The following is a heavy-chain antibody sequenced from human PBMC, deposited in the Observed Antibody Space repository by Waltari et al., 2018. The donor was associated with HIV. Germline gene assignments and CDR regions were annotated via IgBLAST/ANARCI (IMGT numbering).Heavy chain of an antibody. Sequence: QVQLVESGGGLVQPGGSLRLSCAASGFIFRDFAIHWVRQAPGQGLDWMAVKSRDGSSNYYPDSVQGRFTIARDNSKNSLHLHMNSLRPKDTAVYYCAREGIVAAPFAFWGLGTLVTVSA. J-gene: IGHJ4*02. CDR3: AREGIVAAPFAF. CDR2: KSRDGSSN. V-gene: IGHV3-30*01. D-gene: IGHD2-15*01. CDR1: GFIFRDFA.